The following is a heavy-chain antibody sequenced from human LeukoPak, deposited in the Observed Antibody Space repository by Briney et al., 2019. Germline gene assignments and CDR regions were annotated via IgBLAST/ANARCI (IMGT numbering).Heavy chain of an antibody. Sequence: GGSLRLSCAASGFTFKSYSVHGVRQALGKGLEWVSSISSSSSYIYYADSVKGRYTISRDNAKNSLYLQMNSLRAEDTAVYYCARGDSSALLYYFDSWGQGTLVSVSS. D-gene: IGHD3-22*01. CDR2: ISSSSSYI. CDR3: ARGDSSALLYYFDS. V-gene: IGHV3-21*01. J-gene: IGHJ4*02. CDR1: GFTFKSYS.